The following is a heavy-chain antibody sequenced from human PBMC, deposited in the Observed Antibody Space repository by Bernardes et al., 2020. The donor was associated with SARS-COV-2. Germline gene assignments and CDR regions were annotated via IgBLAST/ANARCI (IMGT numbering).Heavy chain of an antibody. D-gene: IGHD3-3*01. Sequence: GGSLRLSCAASGFTFSSYEMNWVRQAPGKGLEWVSYISSSGSTIYYADSVKGRFTISRDNAKNSLYLQMNSLRAEDTAVYYCAREVFTIFGVVTPSVAFDIWGQGTMVTVSS. CDR1: GFTFSSYE. J-gene: IGHJ3*02. V-gene: IGHV3-48*03. CDR3: AREVFTIFGVVTPSVAFDI. CDR2: ISSSGSTI.